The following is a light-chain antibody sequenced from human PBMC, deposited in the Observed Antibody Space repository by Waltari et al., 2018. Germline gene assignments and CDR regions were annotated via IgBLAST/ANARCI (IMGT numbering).Light chain of an antibody. V-gene: IGLV1-44*01. J-gene: IGLJ2*01. CDR3: EAWDNSLNGIL. CDR2: ENN. CDR1: RSNIGGYD. Sequence: QSVLTQPPSVSGYPGQRVTISCTGSRSNIGGYDVHWYQQLPGTAPKLLIFENNKRPSGVSDRFSGSKSATSTSLTITGLQSEDEAEYYCEAWDNSLNGILFGGGTRLTVL.